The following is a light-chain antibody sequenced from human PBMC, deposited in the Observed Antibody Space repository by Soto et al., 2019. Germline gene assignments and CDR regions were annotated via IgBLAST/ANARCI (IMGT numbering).Light chain of an antibody. CDR3: QQYGSSGT. Sequence: IVCTQAPGTLSLSAGERATLSCRASQSVSNNYLAWYQQKPGQAPRLLIYGASNRATGIPDRFSGSGSGTDFTLTISRLEPEDFAVYYCQQYGSSGTFGQGTKVDIK. CDR2: GAS. V-gene: IGKV3-20*01. CDR1: QSVSNNY. J-gene: IGKJ1*01.